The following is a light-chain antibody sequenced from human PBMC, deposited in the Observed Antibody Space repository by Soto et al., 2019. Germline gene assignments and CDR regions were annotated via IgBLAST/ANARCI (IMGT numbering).Light chain of an antibody. CDR2: YDS. CDR1: NIGSKS. Sequence: SYELTQPPSVSVAPGKTARITCGGNNIGSKSVHWYQQKPGQAPVLVIYYDSDRPSGIPERFSGSNSGNTATLTISRVEAGDEAYYYCQVWDSSSDHPSVVFGGGTKLTVL. CDR3: QVWDSSSDHPSVV. V-gene: IGLV3-21*04. J-gene: IGLJ2*01.